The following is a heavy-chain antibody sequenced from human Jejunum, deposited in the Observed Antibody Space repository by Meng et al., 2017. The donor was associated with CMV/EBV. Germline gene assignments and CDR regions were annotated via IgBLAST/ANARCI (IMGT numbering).Heavy chain of an antibody. D-gene: IGHD6-13*01. V-gene: IGHV1-2*02. CDR3: ARGDSSSWYNFDY. Sequence: SGYIFTGHYIRWVRQAPGQGLGWMGWINPNSGDTNYAQNFQGRVTMTRDTSISTAYMDVGRLKSDDTAVYYCARGDSSSWYNFDYWGQGTLVTVSS. J-gene: IGHJ4*02. CDR2: INPNSGDT. CDR1: GYIFTGHY.